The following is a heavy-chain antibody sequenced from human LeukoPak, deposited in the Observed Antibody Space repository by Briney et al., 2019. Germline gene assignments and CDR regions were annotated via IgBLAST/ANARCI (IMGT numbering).Heavy chain of an antibody. Sequence: PSETLSLTCAVYGGSFSGHYWSWIRQPPGKGLEWIGEINHSGSTNYNPSLKSRVTISVDTSKNQFSLKLSSVTAADTAVYYCARSSPRYYDFWSGSAGMDVWGQGTTVTVSS. CDR2: INHSGST. CDR1: GGSFSGHY. D-gene: IGHD3-3*01. V-gene: IGHV4-34*01. J-gene: IGHJ6*02. CDR3: ARSSPRYYDFWSGSAGMDV.